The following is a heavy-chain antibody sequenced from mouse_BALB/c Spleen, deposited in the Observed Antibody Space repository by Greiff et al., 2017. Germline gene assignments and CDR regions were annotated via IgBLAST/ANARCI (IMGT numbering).Heavy chain of an antibody. V-gene: IGHV2-9*02. CDR3: AREGVLRLLYFDY. Sequence: VMLVESGPGLVAPSQSLSITCTVSGFSLTSYGVHWVRQPPGKGLEWLGVIWAGGSTNYNSALMSRLSISKDNSKSQVFLKMNSLQTDDTAMYYCAREGVLRLLYFDYWGQGTTLTVSS. D-gene: IGHD1-2*01. CDR1: GFSLTSYG. CDR2: IWAGGST. J-gene: IGHJ2*01.